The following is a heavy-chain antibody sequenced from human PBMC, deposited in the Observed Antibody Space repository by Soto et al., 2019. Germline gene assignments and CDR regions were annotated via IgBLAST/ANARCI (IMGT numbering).Heavy chain of an antibody. D-gene: IGHD3-9*01. CDR1: GYSVTSYW. CDR2: TYPENSQT. CDR3: PRRPYFDFLLDP. Sequence: PGESLKISCTASGYSVTSYWIGWVRQISGKGLEWMGITYPENSQTLYSPSFQGQVTFTVDASISTVYLQWSSLKPSDTATYYCPRRPYFDFLLDPSGQGTLVTV. V-gene: IGHV5-51*01. J-gene: IGHJ5*02.